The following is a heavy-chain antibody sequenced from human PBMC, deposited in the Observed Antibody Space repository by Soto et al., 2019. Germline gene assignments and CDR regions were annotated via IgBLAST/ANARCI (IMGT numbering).Heavy chain of an antibody. CDR2: IYCSGST. Sequence: SETLSLTCTVSGGSISSYYWSWIRQPPGKGLEWIGYIYCSGSTNYNPSLKSRVTISVDTSKNQFSLKLSSVTAADTAVYYCASSPRRSHFDYWGQGTLVTVSS. CDR1: GGSISSYY. J-gene: IGHJ4*02. V-gene: IGHV4-59*01. CDR3: ASSPRRSHFDY. D-gene: IGHD1-1*01.